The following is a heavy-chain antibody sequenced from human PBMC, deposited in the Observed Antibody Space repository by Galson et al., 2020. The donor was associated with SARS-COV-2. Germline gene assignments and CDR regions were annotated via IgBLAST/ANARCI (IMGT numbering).Heavy chain of an antibody. CDR2: INRNGDNT. Sequence: GESLRLSCAASGFPFGDYGMSWVRQAPGKGLEWVSSINRNGDNTAYADSVKGRFTTFRDNARNSLYLQMNSLRGDDTALYYCARGGVYCGGDCYAMDVWGQGTTVTVSS. CDR3: ARGGVYCGGDCYAMDV. J-gene: IGHJ6*02. D-gene: IGHD2-21*02. V-gene: IGHV3-20*04. CDR1: GFPFGDYG.